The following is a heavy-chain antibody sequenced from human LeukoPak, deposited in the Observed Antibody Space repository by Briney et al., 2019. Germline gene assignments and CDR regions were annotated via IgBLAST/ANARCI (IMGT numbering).Heavy chain of an antibody. CDR1: DTFTSYG. V-gene: IGHV1-18*04. Sequence: ASVKVSCKDSDTFTSYGISWVRQAPGQGLEWMGWISAYNGNTNYAQKLQGRVTMTTDTSTSTAYMELRSLRSDDTAVYYCARDHYQRAAGLFTYWGQGTLVTVSS. J-gene: IGHJ4*02. CDR3: ARDHYQRAAGLFTY. CDR2: ISAYNGNT. D-gene: IGHD6-13*01.